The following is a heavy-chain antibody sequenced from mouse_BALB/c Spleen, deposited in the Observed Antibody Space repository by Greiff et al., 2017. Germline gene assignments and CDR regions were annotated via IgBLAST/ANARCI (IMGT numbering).Heavy chain of an antibody. V-gene: IGHV2-5-1*01. D-gene: IGHD2-14*01. CDR2: IWRGGST. CDR3: AKNYRYDEGDAMDY. CDR1: GFSLTSYG. J-gene: IGHJ4*01. Sequence: VQGVESGPSLVQPSQSLSITCTVSGFSLTSYGVHWVRQSPGKGLEWLGVIWRGGSTDYNAAFMSRLSITKDNSKSQVFFKMNSLQADDTAIYYCAKNYRYDEGDAMDYWGQGTSVTVSS.